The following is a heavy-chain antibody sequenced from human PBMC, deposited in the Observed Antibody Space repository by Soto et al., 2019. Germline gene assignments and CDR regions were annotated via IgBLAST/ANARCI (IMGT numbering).Heavy chain of an antibody. Sequence: NPSETLSLTCAVYGGSFSGYYWSWIRQPPGKGLEWIGEINHSGSTNYNPSLKSRVTISVDTSKNQFSLKLSSVTAADTAVYYCARVRESSGDYYYYGMDVWGQGTTVTVSS. CDR2: INHSGST. D-gene: IGHD7-27*01. V-gene: IGHV4-34*01. CDR1: GGSFSGYY. J-gene: IGHJ6*02. CDR3: ARVRESSGDYYYYGMDV.